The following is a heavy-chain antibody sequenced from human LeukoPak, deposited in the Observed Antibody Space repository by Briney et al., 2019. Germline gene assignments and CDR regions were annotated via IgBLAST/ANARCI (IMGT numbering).Heavy chain of an antibody. Sequence: GGSLRLSCAASGFTFSSYSMNWVRQAPGKGLEWVPYISSSGSTIYYADSVKGRFTISRDNAKNSLYLQMNSLRAEDTAVYYCAELGITMIGGVWGKGTTVTISS. CDR1: GFTFSSYS. CDR2: ISSSGSTI. D-gene: IGHD3-10*02. J-gene: IGHJ6*04. CDR3: AELGITMIGGV. V-gene: IGHV3-48*04.